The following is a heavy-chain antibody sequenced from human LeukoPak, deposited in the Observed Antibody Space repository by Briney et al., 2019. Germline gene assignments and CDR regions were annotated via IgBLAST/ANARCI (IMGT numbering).Heavy chain of an antibody. V-gene: IGHV3-21*06. CDR2: ISSSSSYM. Sequence: GSLRLSCAASGFTFSTYTMNWVRQAPGKGLEWVSSISSSSSYMYYADSVKGRFTISRDNAKNSLYLQMNSLRAEDTAVYYCARASDTLRGIMSYFDYWGQGTLVTVSS. D-gene: IGHD3-10*01. CDR1: GFTFSTYT. CDR3: ARASDTLRGIMSYFDY. J-gene: IGHJ4*02.